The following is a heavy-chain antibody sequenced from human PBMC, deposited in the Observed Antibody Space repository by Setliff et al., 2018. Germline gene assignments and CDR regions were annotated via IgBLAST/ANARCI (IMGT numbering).Heavy chain of an antibody. D-gene: IGHD5-12*01. Sequence: SETLSLTCAVYGGSFSGYYWSWIRQPPGKGLEWIGEINHSGSTNYNPSLKSRVTISVDTSKNQFSLKLSSVTAADTAVYYCTRGPDGYTYQGAFDIWGQVTMVTVSS. J-gene: IGHJ3*02. CDR2: INHSGST. CDR1: GGSFSGYY. V-gene: IGHV4-34*01. CDR3: TRGPDGYTYQGAFDI.